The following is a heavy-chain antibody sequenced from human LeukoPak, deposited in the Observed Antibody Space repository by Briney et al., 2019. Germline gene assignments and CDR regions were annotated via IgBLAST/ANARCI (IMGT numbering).Heavy chain of an antibody. V-gene: IGHV4-59*08. Sequence: SETLSLTCTVSGGSISSYYWSWIRQPPGKGLEWIGYIYYSGTTDYNPSLKSRVTISVDTSKNQFSLKLSSVTAADTAVYYCARHNYVWGSRDYWGQGTLVTVSS. J-gene: IGHJ4*02. CDR3: ARHNYVWGSRDY. CDR1: GGSISSYY. D-gene: IGHD3-16*01. CDR2: IYYSGTT.